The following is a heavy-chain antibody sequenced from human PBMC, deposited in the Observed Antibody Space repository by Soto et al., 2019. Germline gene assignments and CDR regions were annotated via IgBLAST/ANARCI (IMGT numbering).Heavy chain of an antibody. J-gene: IGHJ4*02. V-gene: IGHV3-9*01. D-gene: IGHD3-9*01. CDR2: ISWNSGSI. CDR3: AKDTLNYDILTGYFVFDY. CDR1: GFTFDDYA. Sequence: EVQLVESVGGLVQPGRSLRLSCAASGFTFDDYAMHWVRQAPGKGLEWVSGISWNSGSIGYADSVKGRFTISRDNAKNSLYLQMNSLRAEDTALYYCAKDTLNYDILTGYFVFDYWGQGTLVTVSS.